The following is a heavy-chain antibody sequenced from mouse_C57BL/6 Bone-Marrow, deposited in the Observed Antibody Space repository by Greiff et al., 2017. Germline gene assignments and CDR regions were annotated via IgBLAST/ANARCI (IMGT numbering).Heavy chain of an antibody. CDR1: GYTFTSYW. Sequence: QVQLQQPGAELVRPGSSVKLSCKASGYTFTSYWMHWVKQRPIQGLEWIGNIDPSDSETHYNQKFKDKATLTVDKSSSTAYMQLSSLTSEDSAVYYCERSGLRQTAWFAYWGQGTLVTVSA. J-gene: IGHJ3*01. CDR2: IDPSDSET. D-gene: IGHD2-2*01. CDR3: ERSGLRQTAWFAY. V-gene: IGHV1-52*01.